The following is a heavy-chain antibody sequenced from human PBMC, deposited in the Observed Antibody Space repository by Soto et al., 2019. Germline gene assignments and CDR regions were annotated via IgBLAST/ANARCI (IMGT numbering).Heavy chain of an antibody. V-gene: IGHV3-33*01. CDR2: VWYDGSTQ. J-gene: IGHJ6*03. Sequence: QVQLVESGGGVVQPGRSLRLSCAASGFTFSSYGMHWVRRAPGKGLEWVSVVWYDGSTQYYADSVKGRFTISRDNSKNTLYLQMNSLRVEDTAVYYCARGVGNYYYYMDVWGKGTTVTVSS. CDR1: GFTFSSYG. CDR3: ARGVGNYYYYMDV. D-gene: IGHD7-27*01.